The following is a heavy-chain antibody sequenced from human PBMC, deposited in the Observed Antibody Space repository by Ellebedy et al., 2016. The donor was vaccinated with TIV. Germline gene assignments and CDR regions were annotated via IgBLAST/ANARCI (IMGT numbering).Heavy chain of an antibody. Sequence: GSLRLXXTVSGGSIRSYFWSWIRQPAGKGLEWIGRIDISGSTNYNPSLKSRVTMSVDTSKNQFSLNLSSVTAADTAVYYCARGPRSTSGATVYFDSWGQGTLVTVSS. V-gene: IGHV4-4*07. J-gene: IGHJ4*01. D-gene: IGHD1-1*01. CDR2: IDISGST. CDR3: ARGPRSTSGATVYFDS. CDR1: GGSIRSYF.